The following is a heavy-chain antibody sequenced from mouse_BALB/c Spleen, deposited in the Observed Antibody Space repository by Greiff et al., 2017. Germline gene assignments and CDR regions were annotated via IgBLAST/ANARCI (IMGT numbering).Heavy chain of an antibody. CDR1: GFTFSSYA. J-gene: IGHJ4*01. CDR3: ARQGYAMDY. V-gene: IGHV5-9-3*01. Sequence: EVHLVESGGGLVKPGGSLKLSCAASGFTFSSYAMSWVRQTPEKRLEWVATISSGGSYTYYPDSVKGRFTISRDNAKNTLYLQMSSLRSEDTAMYYCARQGYAMDYWGQGTSVTVSS. CDR2: ISSGGSYT.